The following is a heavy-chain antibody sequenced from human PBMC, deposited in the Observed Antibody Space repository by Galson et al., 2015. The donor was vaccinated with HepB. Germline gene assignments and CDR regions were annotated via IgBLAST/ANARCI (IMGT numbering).Heavy chain of an antibody. Sequence: SLRLSCAASGFTFSNYGMHWVRQAPGKGLEWVAVMSYDGSNKYYADSVKGRFTISRDNSKNTLFLQMKSLRPEDTAVYYCAKDRRYCSGDTCYNTYYYGMDVWGQGTAVTVSS. CDR1: GFTFSNYG. J-gene: IGHJ6*02. D-gene: IGHD2-15*01. CDR2: MSYDGSNK. V-gene: IGHV3-30*18. CDR3: AKDRRYCSGDTCYNTYYYGMDV.